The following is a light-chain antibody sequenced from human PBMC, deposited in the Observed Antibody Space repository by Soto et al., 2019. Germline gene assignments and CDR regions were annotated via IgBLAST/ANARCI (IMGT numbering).Light chain of an antibody. V-gene: IGKV1-5*03. CDR2: RAS. CDR1: QSIGTW. CDR3: QHYNSYSEA. Sequence: DIQMTQSPSTLSASVGDRVTITCRASQSIGTWLAWYQQKPGKAPKLVIYRASSLESGVPSRFSGSGSGTEFTLTISSLQPDDFATYYCQHYNSYSEAFGQGTKVDIK. J-gene: IGKJ1*01.